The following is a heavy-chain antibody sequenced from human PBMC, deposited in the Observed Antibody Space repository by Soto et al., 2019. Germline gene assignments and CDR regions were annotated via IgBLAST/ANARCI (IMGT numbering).Heavy chain of an antibody. J-gene: IGHJ5*02. CDR2: IIPIFGTA. D-gene: IGHD6-13*01. V-gene: IGHV1-69*01. Sequence: QVQLVQSGAEVKKPGSSVKVSCKASGGTFSSYAISWVRRAPGQGLEWMGGIIPIFGTANYAQKFQGRVTITADESTSPAYMELSSLRSEDTAVYYCARDRIAAAGRGGAANWFDPWGQGTLVTVSS. CDR3: ARDRIAAAGRGGAANWFDP. CDR1: GGTFSSYA.